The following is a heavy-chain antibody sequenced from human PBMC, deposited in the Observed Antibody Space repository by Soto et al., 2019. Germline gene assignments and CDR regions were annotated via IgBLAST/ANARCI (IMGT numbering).Heavy chain of an antibody. J-gene: IGHJ4*02. CDR2: IYYSGST. CDR3: SRDLDSSGWFDY. V-gene: IGHV4-59*01. CDR1: GGSISSYY. D-gene: IGHD6-19*01. Sequence: SETLSLTCTVSGGSISSYYWSWIRQPPGKGLEWIGYIYYSGSTNYNPSLKSRVTISVDTSKNQFSLKLSSVTAADTAVYYCSRDLDSSGWFDYWAQGSLVPVSS.